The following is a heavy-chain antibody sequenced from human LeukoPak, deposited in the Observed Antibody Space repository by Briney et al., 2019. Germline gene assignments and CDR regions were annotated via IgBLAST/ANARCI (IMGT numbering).Heavy chain of an antibody. CDR3: ASFENGLLWFGELLSY. J-gene: IGHJ4*02. Sequence: SETLSLTCTVSGGSISSYYWSWIRQPPGKGLEWIGYIYYSGSTNYNPSLKSRVTISVDTSKNQFSLKLSSVTAADTAVYYCASFENGLLWFGELLSYWGQGTLVTVSS. D-gene: IGHD3-10*01. CDR2: IYYSGST. CDR1: GGSISSYY. V-gene: IGHV4-59*08.